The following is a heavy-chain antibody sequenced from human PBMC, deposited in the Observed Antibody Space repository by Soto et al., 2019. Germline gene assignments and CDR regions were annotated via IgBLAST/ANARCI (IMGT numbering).Heavy chain of an antibody. D-gene: IGHD2-15*01. V-gene: IGHV1-18*01. J-gene: IGHJ2*01. Sequence: QVQLVQSGGEVKKPGASVKVSCQASGYPVSDYAISWVRQAPGQGLEWMGWISASTRNTDQAQNFQGRVIMTLDTSTNTAYMELRSLRSDDTAVYYCVRCYCSCGSCYACWHFDLWGRGTLVTVSS. CDR3: VRCYCSCGSCYACWHFDL. CDR1: GYPVSDYA. CDR2: ISASTRNT.